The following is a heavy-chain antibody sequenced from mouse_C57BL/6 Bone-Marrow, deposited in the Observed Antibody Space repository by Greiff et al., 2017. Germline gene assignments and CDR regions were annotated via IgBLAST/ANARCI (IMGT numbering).Heavy chain of an antibody. D-gene: IGHD2-2*01. V-gene: IGHV3-1*01. Sequence: DVQLQESGPGMVKPSQSLSLTCTVTGYSITSGYDWHWIRHFPGNKLEWMGYISYSGSTNYNPSLKSRISITHDTSKNHFFLKLNSVTTEDTATYYCARGWLPYYAMDYWGQGTSVTVSS. J-gene: IGHJ4*01. CDR1: GYSITSGYD. CDR2: ISYSGST. CDR3: ARGWLPYYAMDY.